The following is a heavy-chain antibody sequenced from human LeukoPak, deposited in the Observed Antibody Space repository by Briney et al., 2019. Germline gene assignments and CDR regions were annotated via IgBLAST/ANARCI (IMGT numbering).Heavy chain of an antibody. CDR3: AKGLVVPAAMSSYFDY. V-gene: IGHV3-23*01. J-gene: IGHJ4*02. Sequence: GGSLRLSCAASGFTFSSYAMSWVRQAPGEGLEWVSAISGSGGSTYYADSVKGRFTISRDNSKNTLYLQMNSLRAEDTAVYYCAKGLVVPAAMSSYFDYWGQGTLVTVSS. CDR1: GFTFSSYA. CDR2: ISGSGGST. D-gene: IGHD2-2*01.